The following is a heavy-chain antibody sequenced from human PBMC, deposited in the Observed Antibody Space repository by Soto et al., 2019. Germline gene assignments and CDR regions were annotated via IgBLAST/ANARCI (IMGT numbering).Heavy chain of an antibody. J-gene: IGHJ5*02. CDR3: ARGPGPYDIVLMGYALNWFDP. CDR2: ISAYNGNT. Sequence: QVPLVQSGAEVKKPGASVKVSCKASGYTFTSYGISWVRQAPGQGLEWMGWISAYNGNTNYAQKLQGRVTMTTDTSTSTAYMELRSLRSDDTVVYYCARGPGPYDIVLMGYALNWFDPWGQGTLVTVSS. D-gene: IGHD2-8*01. CDR1: GYTFTSYG. V-gene: IGHV1-18*01.